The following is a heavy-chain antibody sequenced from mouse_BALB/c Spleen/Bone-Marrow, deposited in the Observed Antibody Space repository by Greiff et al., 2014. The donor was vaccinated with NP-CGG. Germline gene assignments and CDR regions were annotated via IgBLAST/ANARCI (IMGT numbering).Heavy chain of an antibody. CDR1: GYTFSCYW. Sequence: VQLQQSGAELARPGALVKLSCKASGYTFSCYWVQGVKQRPGQGLEWIGAIYPGDGGTRYTQKFKGKATLTADKSSSTAYMQLSSLASEDSAVYYCARWRYYFDYWGQGTTLTVSS. CDR2: IYPGDGGT. V-gene: IGHV1-87*01. D-gene: IGHD2-3*01. CDR3: ARWRYYFDY. J-gene: IGHJ2*01.